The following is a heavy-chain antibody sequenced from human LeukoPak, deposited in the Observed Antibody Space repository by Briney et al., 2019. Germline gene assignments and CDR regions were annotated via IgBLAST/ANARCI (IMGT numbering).Heavy chain of an antibody. CDR3: ARAIKDTAMGYFDY. V-gene: IGHV3-23*01. CDR2: ISSNGGTT. CDR1: GFTFSSYV. Sequence: PGASLRLSCAASGFTFSSYVMSWVRQAPGKGPEWVSSISSNGGTTYYADSVKGRFTNSRDNSKNTLYLQMNSLRAEDTAVYYCARAIKDTAMGYFDYWGQGTLVTVSS. D-gene: IGHD5-18*01. J-gene: IGHJ4*02.